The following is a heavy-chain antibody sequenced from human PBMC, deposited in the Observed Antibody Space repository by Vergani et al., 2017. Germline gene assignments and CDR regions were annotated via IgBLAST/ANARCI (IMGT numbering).Heavy chain of an antibody. V-gene: IGHV1-46*03. CDR3: ARATKLGGFDP. CDR2: INPSGGTT. CDR1: GYTFTSYY. Sequence: QVQLLQSGAELTKPGASVKVSCKASGYTFTSYYMHWVRQAPGQGLEWMGIINPSGGTTSYAQKFQGRVTMARDTTTSTVYMEMSSLRSEGTAMYYCARATKLGGFDPWGQGTLVTVSS. D-gene: IGHD6-6*01. J-gene: IGHJ5*02.